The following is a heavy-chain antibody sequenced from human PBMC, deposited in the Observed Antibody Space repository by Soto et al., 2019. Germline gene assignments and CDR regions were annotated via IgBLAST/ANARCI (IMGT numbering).Heavy chain of an antibody. J-gene: IGHJ6*02. CDR2: IIPIFGTA. CDR1: VGTFSSSA. D-gene: IGHD3-3*01. V-gene: IGHV1-69*01. Sequence: QVQLVQSGAEVKKPGSSVKVSCKASVGTFSSSAISWVRQAPGQGLEWRGGIIPIFGTANYAQKFQGRVTITADEYTRTAYMELSSLRSEDTAVYYCARVSRSGYPNQCGRDPIVWGQGTPVTVSS. CDR3: ARVSRSGYPNQCGRDPIV.